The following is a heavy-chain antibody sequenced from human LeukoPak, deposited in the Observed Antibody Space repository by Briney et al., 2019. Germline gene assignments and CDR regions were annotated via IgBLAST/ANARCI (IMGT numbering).Heavy chain of an antibody. CDR1: GYIFTGYY. Sequence: ASVKVSCKTSGYIFTGYYIYWARQAPGHGFEWIGWIDPNSGGRNYSQNFQGRVSMARDTSVSTAFMELRGLRSDDTAIYFCARKGRSTLDYWGQGTLVTLSS. CDR3: ARKGRSTLDY. CDR2: IDPNSGGR. J-gene: IGHJ4*02. V-gene: IGHV1-2*02. D-gene: IGHD1-26*01.